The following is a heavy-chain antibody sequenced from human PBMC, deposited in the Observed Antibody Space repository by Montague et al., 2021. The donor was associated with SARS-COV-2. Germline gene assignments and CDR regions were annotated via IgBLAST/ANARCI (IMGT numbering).Heavy chain of an antibody. Sequence: SETLSLTCAVYGGSISGYYWSWTRQFPGTGLGWMGESVHTGTTKYNPSLESRVTVSIYTSKKQNSLNLTSMTAADTAVYDCARTFDVFKHDNWGQGTLVAVSS. CDR2: SVHTGTT. J-gene: IGHJ4*02. CDR1: GGSISGYY. V-gene: IGHV4-34*12. CDR3: ARTFDVFKHDN. D-gene: IGHD3-10*02.